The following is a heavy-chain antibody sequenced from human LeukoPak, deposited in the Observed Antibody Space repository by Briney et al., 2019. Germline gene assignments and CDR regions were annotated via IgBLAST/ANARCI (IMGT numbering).Heavy chain of an antibody. V-gene: IGHV4-34*01. CDR1: GGSLSGYY. CDR2: INHSGST. D-gene: IGHD6-13*01. Sequence: SETLSLTCAVYGGSLSGYYWSWIRQPPGKGLEWIGEINHSGSTNYNPSLKSRVTISVDTSKNQFSLKLSSVTAADTAVYYCARDVAAAGNYFDYWGQGTLVTVSS. J-gene: IGHJ4*02. CDR3: ARDVAAAGNYFDY.